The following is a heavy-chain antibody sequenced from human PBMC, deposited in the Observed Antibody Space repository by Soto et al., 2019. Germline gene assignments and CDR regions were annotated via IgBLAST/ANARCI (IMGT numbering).Heavy chain of an antibody. V-gene: IGHV1-69*13. CDR1: GDTFSSYS. CDR2: IIPVFGTA. J-gene: IGHJ6*02. D-gene: IGHD3-10*01. CDR3: AIPIPGDGYNRGGYYCYYYGMDV. Sequence: SVKVSCKASGDTFSSYSITWVRQAPGQGLEWMGGIIPVFGTANYAQKFQGRVTITADESTSTAYMELSSLRSEDTAVYYCAIPIPGDGYNRGGYYCYYYGMDVWGQGPTVTVSS.